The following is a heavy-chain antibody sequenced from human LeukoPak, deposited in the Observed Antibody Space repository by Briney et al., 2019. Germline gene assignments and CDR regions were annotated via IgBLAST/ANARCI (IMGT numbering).Heavy chain of an antibody. J-gene: IGHJ4*02. D-gene: IGHD6-19*01. CDR2: ISSSSSYI. V-gene: IGHV3-21*01. Sequence: GGSLRLSCAASGFTFSSYSMNWARQAPGKGLEWVSSISSSSSYIYYADSVKGRFTISRDNAKNSLYLQMNSLRAEDTAVYYCARDLGWGAVAGTGYFDYWGQGTLVTVSS. CDR3: ARDLGWGAVAGTGYFDY. CDR1: GFTFSSYS.